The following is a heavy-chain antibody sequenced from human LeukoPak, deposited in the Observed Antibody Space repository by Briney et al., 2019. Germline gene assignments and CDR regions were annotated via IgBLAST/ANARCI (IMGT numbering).Heavy chain of an antibody. Sequence: ASVKVSCKASGGTFSSYAISWVRQAPGQGLEWMGGIIPIFGTANYAQKFQGRVMITTDESTSTAYMELSSLRSEDTAVYYCARDNYAGANWFDPWGQGTLVTVSS. CDR3: ARDNYAGANWFDP. J-gene: IGHJ5*02. CDR1: GGTFSSYA. D-gene: IGHD1-7*01. CDR2: IIPIFGTA. V-gene: IGHV1-69*05.